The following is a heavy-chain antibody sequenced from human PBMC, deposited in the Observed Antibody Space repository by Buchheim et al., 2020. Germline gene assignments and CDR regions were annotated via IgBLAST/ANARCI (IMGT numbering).Heavy chain of an antibody. CDR3: AGLLMIITRNEAFDI. V-gene: IGHV4-39*01. CDR2: IYYTGST. D-gene: IGHD3-22*01. J-gene: IGHJ3*02. CDR1: GGSISSSSYY. Sequence: QLQLQESGPGLVKPSETLSLTCTVSGGSISSSSYYWGWIRQSPGKGPEWIGSIYYTGSTHYNPSLKSRVTISGDTTNNQFSLRLTSVTAADTAVYYCAGLLMIITRNEAFDIWGQGT.